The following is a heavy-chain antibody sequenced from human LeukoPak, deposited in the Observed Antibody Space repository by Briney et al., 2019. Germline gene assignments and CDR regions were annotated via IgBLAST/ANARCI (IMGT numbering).Heavy chain of an antibody. CDR2: INSDGSEK. CDR3: AKDFWALVRILFDY. CDR1: GFPFTSHW. Sequence: GGSLRLSCAASGFPFTSHWLSWFRQSPGRGLEWVAHINSDGSEKNYVDSVKGRFTISRDNSKNTLYLQMNSLRAEDTAVYYCAKDFWALVRILFDYWGQGTLVTVSS. V-gene: IGHV3-7*03. D-gene: IGHD3-3*01. J-gene: IGHJ4*02.